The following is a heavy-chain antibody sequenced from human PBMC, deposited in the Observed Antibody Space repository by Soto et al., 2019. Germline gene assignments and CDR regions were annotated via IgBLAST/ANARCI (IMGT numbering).Heavy chain of an antibody. D-gene: IGHD6-13*01. J-gene: IGHJ5*02. CDR2: ISYDGSNK. Sequence: SLIVSWASSGFTFSSYGMHLVLQAPGKGLEWVAVISYDGSNKYYADSVKGRFTISRDNSKNTLYLQMNSLRAEDTAVYYCAKSKSAAARNGNWFDPWGQGTLVTVSS. V-gene: IGHV3-30*18. CDR3: AKSKSAAARNGNWFDP. CDR1: GFTFSSYG.